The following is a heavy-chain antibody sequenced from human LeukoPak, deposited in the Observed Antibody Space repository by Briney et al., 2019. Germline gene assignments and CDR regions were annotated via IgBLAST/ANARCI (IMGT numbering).Heavy chain of an antibody. CDR3: AGLRYESYYYGMDV. CDR2: INHSGST. V-gene: IGHV4-34*01. J-gene: IGHJ6*02. CDR1: GGSFSGYY. D-gene: IGHD5-12*01. Sequence: SETLSLTCAVYGGSFSGYYWSWIRQPPGKGLEWIGEINHSGSTNYKPSLKSRVTISVDTSKNQFSLKPSSVTAADTAVYYCAGLRYESYYYGMDVWGQGTTVSVSS.